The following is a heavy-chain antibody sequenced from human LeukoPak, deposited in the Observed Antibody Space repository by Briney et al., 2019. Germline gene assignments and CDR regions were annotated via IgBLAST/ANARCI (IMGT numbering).Heavy chain of an antibody. CDR1: GFTFSTYG. CDR3: ASGVQHCADGDCYSIY. Sequence: GESLRLSCAASGFTFSTYGMNWVRQAPGKGLEWVSSISSRSDSIHYADALRGRFTVSRDNSKNSLFLQMNSVTAEDTAVYYCASGVQHCADGDCYSIYWGQGTLVTVSP. V-gene: IGHV3-21*01. J-gene: IGHJ4*02. CDR2: ISSRSDSI. D-gene: IGHD2-21*01.